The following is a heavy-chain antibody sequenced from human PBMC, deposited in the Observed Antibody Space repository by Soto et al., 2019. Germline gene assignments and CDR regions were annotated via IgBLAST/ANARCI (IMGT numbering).Heavy chain of an antibody. CDR3: ARGAGFDF. Sequence: QVQLVQSGAEVKKPGASVKVSCKASGYTFTSHDINWVRQATGQGLEWMGWMNPNSGNTGHAQKFQGRVTRTRNTSSSTAYMDLSSLRAEGTCVYCCARGAGFDFWGQGSMVTVSS. V-gene: IGHV1-8*01. J-gene: IGHJ3*01. CDR2: MNPNSGNT. CDR1: GYTFTSHD.